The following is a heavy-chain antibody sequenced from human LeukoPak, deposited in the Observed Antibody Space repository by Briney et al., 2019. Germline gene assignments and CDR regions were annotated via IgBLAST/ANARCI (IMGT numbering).Heavy chain of an antibody. D-gene: IGHD6-13*01. Sequence: GGSLTLSCTASGFTLSSYAMSWLRQSPGKGLEGVSAIRGSDGSTYYADSVKGRFTISRDNSKNTLYLQMNSLRAEDTAVYYCAKGYSSSWYERLFDYWGQGTLVTVSS. CDR1: GFTLSSYA. V-gene: IGHV3-23*01. J-gene: IGHJ4*02. CDR2: IRGSDGST. CDR3: AKGYSSSWYERLFDY.